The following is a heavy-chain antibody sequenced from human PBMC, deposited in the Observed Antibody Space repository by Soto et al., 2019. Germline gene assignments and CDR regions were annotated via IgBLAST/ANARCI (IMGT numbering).Heavy chain of an antibody. J-gene: IGHJ4*02. D-gene: IGHD2-15*01. Sequence: GGSLRLSCAASGFTFSSYGMHWVRQAPGKGLEWVAVISYDGSNKYYADSVKGRFTISRDNSKNTLYLQMNSLRAEDTAVYYCAKXQRRYCSGGSCFPLFDYWGQGTLVTVSS. CDR1: GFTFSSYG. V-gene: IGHV3-30*18. CDR2: ISYDGSNK. CDR3: AKXQRRYCSGGSCFPLFDY.